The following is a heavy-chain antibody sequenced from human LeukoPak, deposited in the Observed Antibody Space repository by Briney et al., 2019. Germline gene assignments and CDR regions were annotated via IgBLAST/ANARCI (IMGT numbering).Heavy chain of an antibody. CDR1: GYTFTSYD. CDR2: MNPNSGNT. Sequence: ASVKVSCKASGYTFTSYDINWVRQATGQGLEWMGWMNPNSGNTGYAQKFQGRVTMTRNTSISTAYMELSSLRSEDTAVYCCARSGDGDFYGYYYYMDVWGKGTTVTISS. D-gene: IGHD7-27*01. CDR3: ARSGDGDFYGYYYYMDV. J-gene: IGHJ6*03. V-gene: IGHV1-8*01.